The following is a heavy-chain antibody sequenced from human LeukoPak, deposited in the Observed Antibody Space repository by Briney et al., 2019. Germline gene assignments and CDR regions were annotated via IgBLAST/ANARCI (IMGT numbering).Heavy chain of an antibody. CDR3: ARDLVVGATDY. J-gene: IGHJ4*02. D-gene: IGHD1-26*01. CDR2: ISYDGSNK. CDR1: GFTFSSYA. Sequence: GGSLRLSCAAPGFTFSSYAMHWVRQAPGKGPEWVAVISYDGSNKYYADSVKGRFTISRDNSKNTLYLQMNSLRAEDTAVYYCARDLVVGATDYWGQGTLVTVSS. V-gene: IGHV3-30-3*01.